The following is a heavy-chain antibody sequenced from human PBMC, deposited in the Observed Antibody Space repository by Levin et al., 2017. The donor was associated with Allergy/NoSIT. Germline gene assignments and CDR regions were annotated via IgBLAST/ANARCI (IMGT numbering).Heavy chain of an antibody. D-gene: IGHD1-26*01. CDR2: TRNKANSYTT. V-gene: IGHV3-72*01. CDR1: GFTFSDHY. J-gene: IGHJ3*02. CDR3: ARGGGYEIGAFDI. Sequence: GGSLRLSCAASGFTFSDHYMDWVRQAPGKGLEWVGRTRNKANSYTTEYAASVKGRFTISRDDSKNSLYLQMNSLKTEDTAVYYCARGGGYEIGAFDIWGQGTMVTVSS.